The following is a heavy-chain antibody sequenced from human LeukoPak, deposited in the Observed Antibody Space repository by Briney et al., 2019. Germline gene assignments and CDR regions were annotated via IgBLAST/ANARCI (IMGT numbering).Heavy chain of an antibody. V-gene: IGHV3-11*04. CDR2: ISSSGSTI. Sequence: GGSLRLSCAASGFTFSDYYMSWIRQAPGKGLELVSYISSSGSTIYYADSVKGRFTISRDNAKNSLYLQMNSLRAEDTAVYYCATWGYCSSTSCYSGPFDYWGQGTLVTVSS. CDR3: ATWGYCSSTSCYSGPFDY. J-gene: IGHJ4*02. CDR1: GFTFSDYY. D-gene: IGHD2-2*01.